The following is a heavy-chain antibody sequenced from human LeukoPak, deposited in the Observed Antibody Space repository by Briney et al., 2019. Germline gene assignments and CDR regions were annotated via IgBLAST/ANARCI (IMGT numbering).Heavy chain of an antibody. CDR2: ISSTSSTI. D-gene: IGHD3-22*01. J-gene: IGHJ3*02. CDR3: ARAAPYYYDSSGYSAFDS. CDR1: GFTLRSYS. Sequence: PGGSLRLSCAASGFTLRSYSMHWVRQAPGKGLEWVSYISSTSSTIYYADSVKGRFTISRDNAKNSLYLQMNSLRGEDTAVYYCARAAPYYYDSSGYSAFDSWGQGTMVTVSA. V-gene: IGHV3-48*01.